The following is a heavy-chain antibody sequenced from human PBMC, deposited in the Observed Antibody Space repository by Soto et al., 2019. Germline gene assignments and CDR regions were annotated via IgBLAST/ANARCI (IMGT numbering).Heavy chain of an antibody. D-gene: IGHD3-3*01. V-gene: IGHV3-11*01. CDR1: GFTFSDYY. Sequence: GGSLRLSCAASGFTFSDYYMSWIRQAPGKGLEWVSYISSSGSTIYYADSVKGRFTISRDNAKNSLYLQMNSLRAEDTAVYYCAKDLVTIFGVGSDXWGQGTLVTVSS. CDR2: ISSSGSTI. CDR3: AKDLVTIFGVGSDX. J-gene: IGHJ4*02.